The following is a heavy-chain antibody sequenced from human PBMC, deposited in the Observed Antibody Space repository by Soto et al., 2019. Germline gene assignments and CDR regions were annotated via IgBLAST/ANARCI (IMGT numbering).Heavy chain of an antibody. CDR1: GGSISSSNW. V-gene: IGHV4-4*02. Sequence: SETLSLTCAVSGGSISSSNWWSWVRQPPGKGLEWIGDIYHSGSTNYNPSLKSRVTISVDTSKNQFSLKLSSVTAADTAVYYCARVPDRWGQGTLVTVSS. J-gene: IGHJ5*02. D-gene: IGHD2-2*01. CDR3: ARVPDR. CDR2: IYHSGST.